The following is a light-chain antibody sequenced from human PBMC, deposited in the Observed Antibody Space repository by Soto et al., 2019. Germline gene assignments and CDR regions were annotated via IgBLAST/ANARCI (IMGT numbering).Light chain of an antibody. CDR1: SSDVGGYNY. CDR2: DVN. J-gene: IGLJ1*01. V-gene: IGLV2-14*03. CDR3: SSYTSSNTLYV. Sequence: QSALTQPASVSGSPGQSITISCTGTSSDVGGYNYVSWYQHLPDKAPKLMICDVNNRPSGVSDRFSGSKSGNTASLTISGLQAEDEADYYCSSYTSSNTLYVFGTGTKVTVL.